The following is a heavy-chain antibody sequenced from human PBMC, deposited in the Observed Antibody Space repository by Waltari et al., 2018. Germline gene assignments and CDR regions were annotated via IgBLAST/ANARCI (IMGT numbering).Heavy chain of an antibody. CDR3: APATYYFDY. CDR1: GYTFTSHA. V-gene: IGHV1-3*01. CDR2: IDPGNGNT. D-gene: IGHD1-1*01. J-gene: IGHJ4*02. Sequence: QVQLVQSGAEVKTPGASVKVSCRASGYTFTSHAMHWVRQAPGQRLECMGWIDPGNGNTEYSQKFQGRVTITRDTTASTAYMELSSLRSEDTAVYYCAPATYYFDYWGQGTLVTVSS.